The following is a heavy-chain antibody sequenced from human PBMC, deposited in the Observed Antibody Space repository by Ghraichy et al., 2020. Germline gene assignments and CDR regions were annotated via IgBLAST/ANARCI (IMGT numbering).Heavy chain of an antibody. CDR1: GFRFSNFA. Sequence: LSLTCAASGFRFSNFAMTWVRQAPGKGLEWVSTISGNALHTYYADSVKGRFAVFRDQSKNTLFLQMNSLRADDTAVYYCARHLEEVGDYFDYWGQGTLVTVSS. CDR2: ISGNALHT. V-gene: IGHV3-23*01. CDR3: ARHLEEVGDYFDY. D-gene: IGHD1-26*01. J-gene: IGHJ4*01.